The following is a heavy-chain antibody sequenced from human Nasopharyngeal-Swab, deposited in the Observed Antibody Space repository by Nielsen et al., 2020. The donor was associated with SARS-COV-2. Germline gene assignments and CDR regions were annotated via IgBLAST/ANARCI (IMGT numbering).Heavy chain of an antibody. D-gene: IGHD2-2*01. CDR2: VNYTGST. J-gene: IGHJ6*02. Sequence: ESLKISCAVSGGSISRYYWSWIRQPPGEGLEWIGYVNYTGSTNYNPSLKSRVTISVDTSKNHFSLRLSSVTAADTAVYFCARQRQYQLLTYSYYYGMDVWGQGTTVTVSS. CDR1: GGSISRYY. V-gene: IGHV4-59*08. CDR3: ARQRQYQLLTYSYYYGMDV.